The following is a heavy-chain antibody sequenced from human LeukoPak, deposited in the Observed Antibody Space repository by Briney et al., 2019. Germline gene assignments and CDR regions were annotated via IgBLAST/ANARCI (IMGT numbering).Heavy chain of an antibody. D-gene: IGHD2-15*01. CDR3: ARVPPYCSGGSCFTDY. CDR1: GGSISSYY. CDR2: ISSSGSTI. V-gene: IGHV3-11*01. J-gene: IGHJ4*02. Sequence: LSLTCTVSGGSISSYYWSWIRQAPGKGLEWVSYISSSGSTIYYADSVKGRFTISRDNAKNSLYLQMNSLRAEDTAVYYCARVPPYCSGGSCFTDYWGQGTLVTVSS.